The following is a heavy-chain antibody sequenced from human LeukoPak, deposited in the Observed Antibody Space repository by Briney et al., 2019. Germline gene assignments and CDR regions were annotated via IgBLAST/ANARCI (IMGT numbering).Heavy chain of an antibody. CDR3: ARLRSGSTPPPPYYYYGLDV. CDR2: IYYSGST. Sequence: SETLSLTCTVSGGSVSSGSYYWSWIRQPPGKGLEWSGYIYYSGSTNYNPSLRSRVTISVDTSKKQFSLRLTSVTAADTAVYYCARLRSGSTPPPPYYYYGLDVWGQGTTVTVSS. V-gene: IGHV4-61*01. J-gene: IGHJ6*02. D-gene: IGHD1-26*01. CDR1: GGSVSSGSYY.